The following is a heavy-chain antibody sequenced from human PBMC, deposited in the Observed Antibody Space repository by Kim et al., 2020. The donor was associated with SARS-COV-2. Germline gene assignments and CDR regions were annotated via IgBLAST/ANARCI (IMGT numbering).Heavy chain of an antibody. V-gene: IGHV3-30*01. CDR3: ASLIIMGGNDY. J-gene: IGHJ4*02. D-gene: IGHD3-10*01. Sequence: YYADAVKGRFTISRDKSKNTLYLQMNSLRAEDTAVYYCASLIIMGGNDYWGQGTLVTVSS.